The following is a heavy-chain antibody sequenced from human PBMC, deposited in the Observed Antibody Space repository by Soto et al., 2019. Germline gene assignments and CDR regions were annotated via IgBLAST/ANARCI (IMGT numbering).Heavy chain of an antibody. J-gene: IGHJ5*02. D-gene: IGHD3-22*01. V-gene: IGHV3-20*04. CDR3: ARLQRPYYYDSSGYIRFDP. CDR1: VFTFDDYG. CDR2: INWNGGST. Sequence: LXXSCAASVFTFDDYGMSWVRQAPVKGLEWVSGINWNGGSTGYADSVKGRFTISRDNAKNSLYLQMSSLRSEDTAVYYCARLQRPYYYDSSGYIRFDPWGQGTLVTVSS.